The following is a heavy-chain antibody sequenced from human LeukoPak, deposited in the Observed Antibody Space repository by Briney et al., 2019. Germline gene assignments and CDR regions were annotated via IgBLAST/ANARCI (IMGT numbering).Heavy chain of an antibody. J-gene: IGHJ6*02. CDR1: GFTFSSYA. V-gene: IGHV3-23*01. Sequence: GGSLRLSCAASGFTFSSYAMSWVRQAPGKGLEWVSAISGSGGSTYYADSVKGRFTISRDNSKNTLYLQMNSLRAEDTAVYYCARARYSGYGMDVWGQGTTVTVSS. D-gene: IGHD5-12*01. CDR3: ARARYSGYGMDV. CDR2: ISGSGGST.